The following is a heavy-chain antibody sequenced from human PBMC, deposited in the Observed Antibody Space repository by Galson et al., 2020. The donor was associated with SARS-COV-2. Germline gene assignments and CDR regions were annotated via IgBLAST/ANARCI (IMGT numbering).Heavy chain of an antibody. CDR3: AKEYNRGGIDY. J-gene: IGHJ4*02. CDR1: GFTFSSYA. CDR2: ISYDGSNK. D-gene: IGHD3-16*01. V-gene: IGHV3-30*04. Sequence: GESLKISCAASGFTFSSYAMHWVRQAPGKGLEWVAVISYDGSNKYYADSVKGRFTISRDNSKNTLYLQMNSLRAEDTAVYYCAKEYNRGGIDYWGQGTLVTVSS.